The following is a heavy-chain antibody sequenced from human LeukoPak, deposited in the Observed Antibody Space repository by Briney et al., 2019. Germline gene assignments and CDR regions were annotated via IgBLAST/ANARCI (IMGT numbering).Heavy chain of an antibody. V-gene: IGHV3-20*04. J-gene: IGHJ4*02. CDR2: INWNGGST. CDR3: ARRYYYDSSGYGY. Sequence: GGSLRLSCAASGFTFSNAWMSWVRQAPGKGLEWVSGINWNGGSTGYADSVKGRFTISRDNAKNSLYLQMNSLRAEDTALYYCARRYYYDSSGYGYWGQGTLVTVSS. CDR1: GFTFSNAW. D-gene: IGHD3-22*01.